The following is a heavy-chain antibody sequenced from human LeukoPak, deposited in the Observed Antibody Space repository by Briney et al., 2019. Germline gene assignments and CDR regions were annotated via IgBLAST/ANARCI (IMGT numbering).Heavy chain of an antibody. CDR2: IRSKAYGGTT. V-gene: IGHV3-49*04. CDR1: GFTFGDYA. D-gene: IGHD3-22*01. Sequence: PGRSLRLSCTASGFTFGDYAMSWVRQAPGKGLEWVGFIRSKAYGGTTEYAASVKGRFTISRDDSKSIAYMKMNSLKTEDTAVYYCTRTYYYDSSGYYQLYYFDYWGQGTLVTVSS. J-gene: IGHJ4*02. CDR3: TRTYYYDSSGYYQLYYFDY.